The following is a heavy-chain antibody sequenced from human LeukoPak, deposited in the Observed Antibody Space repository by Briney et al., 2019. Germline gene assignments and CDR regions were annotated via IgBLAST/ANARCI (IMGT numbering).Heavy chain of an antibody. J-gene: IGHJ5*02. CDR1: GDSISTSNSY. CDR2: IYYSGNT. Sequence: PSETLSLTCTVSGDSISTSNSYWGWIRQPPGKGLEWIGSIYYSGNTYYNASLKSRVTISVDTSKNQFSLKLSSVTAADTAVYYCARRVAAAGTIHNWFDPWGQGTLVTVSS. D-gene: IGHD6-13*01. V-gene: IGHV4-39*01. CDR3: ARRVAAAGTIHNWFDP.